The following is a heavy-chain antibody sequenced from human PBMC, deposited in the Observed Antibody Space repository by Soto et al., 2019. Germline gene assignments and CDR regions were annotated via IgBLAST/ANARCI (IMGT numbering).Heavy chain of an antibody. D-gene: IGHD4-17*01. CDR3: ARNGGTVTNLDENWFDP. V-gene: IGHV1-3*05. J-gene: IGHJ5*02. CDR2: INAGNGNT. Sequence: QVQLVQSGAEEKKPGASVKVSCKASGYTFTSYAMHWVRQAPGHRLEWMGWINAGNGNTKYSQKFQGRVTSTRDTYGSTAYMGLSSLRSEDTSVYYCARNGGTVTNLDENWFDPWGQGTLVTVSS. CDR1: GYTFTSYA.